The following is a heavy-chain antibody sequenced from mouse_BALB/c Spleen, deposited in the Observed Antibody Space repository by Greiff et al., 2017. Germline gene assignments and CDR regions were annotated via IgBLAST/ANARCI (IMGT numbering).Heavy chain of an antibody. V-gene: IGHV5-12-1*01. J-gene: IGHJ2*01. CDR1: GFAFSSYD. CDR3: ARQDGYYDFDY. Sequence: EVQLVESGGGLVKPGGSLKLSCAASGFAFSSYDMSWVRQTPEKRLEWVAYISSGGGSTYYPDTVKGRFTISRDNAKNTLYLQMSSLKSEDTAMYYCARQDGYYDFDYWGQGTTLTVSS. CDR2: ISSGGGST. D-gene: IGHD2-3*01.